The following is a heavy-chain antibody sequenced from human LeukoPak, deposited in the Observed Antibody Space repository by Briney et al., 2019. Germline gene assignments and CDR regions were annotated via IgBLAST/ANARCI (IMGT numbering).Heavy chain of an antibody. J-gene: IGHJ5*02. D-gene: IGHD3/OR15-3a*01. CDR1: GYTFTSYY. CDR3: ARVGVDLWFDP. Sequence: ASVKVSCKASGYTFTSYYMHWVRQAPGQGLEWMGRINPNSGGTNYAQKFQGRVTMTRDTSISTAYMELSRLKSDDTAVYYCARVGVDLWFDPWGQGTLVTVSS. CDR2: INPNSGGT. V-gene: IGHV1-2*06.